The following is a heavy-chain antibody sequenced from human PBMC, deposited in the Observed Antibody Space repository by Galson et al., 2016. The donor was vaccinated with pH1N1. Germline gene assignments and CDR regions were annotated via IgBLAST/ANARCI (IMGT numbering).Heavy chain of an antibody. V-gene: IGHV3-7*01. CDR1: GFSFSDYW. J-gene: IGHJ4*02. Sequence: SLRLSCAASGFSFSDYWISWVRQGPGKGLEWVANIKHDGSEIYYVDSVKGRCTISRDNAKNSVSLQMNSLRVEYTGVYYCVRAIGGAASYWGQGTLVTVSS. D-gene: IGHD6-13*01. CDR2: IKHDGSEI. CDR3: VRAIGGAASY.